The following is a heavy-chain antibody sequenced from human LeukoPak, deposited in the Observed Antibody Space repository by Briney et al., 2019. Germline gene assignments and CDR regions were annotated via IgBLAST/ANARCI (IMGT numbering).Heavy chain of an antibody. CDR1: GFTFSSYG. CDR2: IKSKTDGGTT. V-gene: IGHV3-15*01. CDR3: TTRGLSSGWYGGSVDY. Sequence: GRSLRLSCAASGFTFSSYGMHWVRQAPGKGLEWVGRIKSKTDGGTTDYAAPVEGRFTISRDDSKNTLYLQMNSLKTEDTAVYYCTTRGLSSGWYGGSVDYWGQGTLVTVSS. J-gene: IGHJ4*02. D-gene: IGHD6-19*01.